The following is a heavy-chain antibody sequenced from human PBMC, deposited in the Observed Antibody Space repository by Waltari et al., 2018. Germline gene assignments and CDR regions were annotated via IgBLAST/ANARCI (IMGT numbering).Heavy chain of an antibody. J-gene: IGHJ4*02. CDR1: GFTFSSYS. V-gene: IGHV3-48*01. CDR2: ISSSSDTI. CDR3: TTDPRF. Sequence: EVQLVESGGGLVQPGGSLRLSCAASGFTFSSYSMNWVRQAPGKGLEWVAYISSSSDTIHYADSVEGRFTISRDNAKNSLYLQLSSLKPEDTAVYYCTTDPRFWGQGTLVTVSS.